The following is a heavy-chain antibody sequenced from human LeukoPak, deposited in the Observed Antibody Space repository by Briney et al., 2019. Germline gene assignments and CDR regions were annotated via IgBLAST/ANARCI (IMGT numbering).Heavy chain of an antibody. J-gene: IGHJ4*02. V-gene: IGHV1-69*13. CDR3: ARSVVGSDYYDSSGYNYFDY. CDR1: GGTFISYA. CDR2: IIPIFGTA. Sequence: GASVKVSCKASGGTFISYAISWVRQAPGQGLEWMGGIIPIFGTANYAQKFQGRVTITADESTSTAYMELSSLRSEDTAVYYCARSVVGSDYYDSSGYNYFDYWGQGTLVTVSS. D-gene: IGHD3-22*01.